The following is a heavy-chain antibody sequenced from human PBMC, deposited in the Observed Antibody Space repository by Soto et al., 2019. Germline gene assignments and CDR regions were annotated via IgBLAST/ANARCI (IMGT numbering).Heavy chain of an antibody. CDR1: GFTFSSYA. CDR2: ISGSGGST. CDR3: AKTLNSSSWSYYYYYGMDV. V-gene: IGHV3-23*01. J-gene: IGHJ6*02. Sequence: EVQLLESGGGLVQPGGSLRLSCAASGFTFSSYAMSWVRQAPGKGLEWVSAISGSGGSTYYADSVKGRFTISRDNSKNTLYLQMNSLRAEDTAVYYCAKTLNSSSWSYYYYYGMDVWGQGTMVTVSS. D-gene: IGHD6-13*01.